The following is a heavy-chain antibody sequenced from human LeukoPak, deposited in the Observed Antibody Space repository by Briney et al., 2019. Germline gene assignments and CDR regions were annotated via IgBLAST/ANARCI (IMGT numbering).Heavy chain of an antibody. V-gene: IGHV3-23*01. CDR2: ISGSGGST. CDR1: GFTFSCYA. CDR3: ASCPEQWLTPFDY. J-gene: IGHJ4*02. Sequence: PGESLRLSCAASGFTFSCYAMSWVRQSPGQGLELVSVISGSGGSTYSAYPVKGRFTISSANSNNTLYLQMNSLRAEDTAVYYCASCPEQWLTPFDYWGQGTPVTVSS. D-gene: IGHD6-19*01.